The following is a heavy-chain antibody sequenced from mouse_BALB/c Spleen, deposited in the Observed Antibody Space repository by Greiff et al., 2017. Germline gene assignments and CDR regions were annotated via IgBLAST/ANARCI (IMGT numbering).Heavy chain of an antibody. CDR2: IDPENGDT. CDR1: GFNIKDYY. D-gene: IGHD3-3*01. J-gene: IGHJ2*01. Sequence: EVQLQESGAELVRSGASVKLSCTASGFNIKDYYMHWVKQRPEQGLEWIGWIDPENGDTEYAPKFQGKATMTADKSSSTAYMQLSSPTSEDSAVYYCTRRGTAGREAFDYWGQGTTLTVSS. V-gene: IGHV14-4*02. CDR3: TRRGTAGREAFDY.